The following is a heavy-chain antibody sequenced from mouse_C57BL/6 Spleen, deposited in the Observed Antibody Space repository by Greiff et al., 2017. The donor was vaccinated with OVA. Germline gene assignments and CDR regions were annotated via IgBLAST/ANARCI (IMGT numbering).Heavy chain of an antibody. V-gene: IGHV1-76*01. CDR2: IYPGSGNT. J-gene: IGHJ4*01. Sequence: VQLVESGAELVRPGASVKLSCKASGYTFTDYYINWVKQRPGQGLEWIARIYPGSGNTYYNEKFKGKATMTAEKSSSTAYMHLSSLTSEDSAVYFCARSTTVVATRAMDYWGQGTSVTVSS. CDR1: GYTFTDYY. CDR3: ARSTTVVATRAMDY. D-gene: IGHD1-1*01.